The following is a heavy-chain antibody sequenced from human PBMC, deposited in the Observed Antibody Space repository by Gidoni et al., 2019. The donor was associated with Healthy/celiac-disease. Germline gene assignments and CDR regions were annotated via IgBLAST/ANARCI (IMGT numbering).Heavy chain of an antibody. CDR2: ISYDGSNK. D-gene: IGHD4-17*01. Sequence: QVQLVESGGGGVQPGRFLRLSWAASGCTCGSYAMHWVRQAPGKGLEWVAVISYDGSNKYYADSVKGRFTISRDNSKNTLYLQMNSLRAEDTAVYYCARGEAVTTRGNWFDPWGQGTLVTVSS. J-gene: IGHJ5*02. CDR3: ARGEAVTTRGNWFDP. V-gene: IGHV3-30*01. CDR1: GCTCGSYA.